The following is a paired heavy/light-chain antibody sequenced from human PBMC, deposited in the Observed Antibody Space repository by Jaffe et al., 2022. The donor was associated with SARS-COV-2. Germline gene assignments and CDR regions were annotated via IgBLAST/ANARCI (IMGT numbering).Heavy chain of an antibody. CDR1: GFTFSSYA. CDR3: ARDGLVPAAIFNFDY. V-gene: IGHV3-30*04. Sequence: QVQLVESGGGVVQPGRSLRLSCAASGFTFSSYAMHWVRQAPGKGLEWVAAISYDGSAKHHADSVKGRFTISRDNSKNTLYLQMNSLRADDTAVYYCARDGLVPAAIFNFDYWGQGTLVTVSS. J-gene: IGHJ4*02. CDR2: ISYDGSAK. D-gene: IGHD2-2*01.
Light chain of an antibody. CDR1: SDSVSPNYY. CDR2: STD. J-gene: IGLJ3*02. Sequence: QTVVTQEPSFSVSPGGTVTLTCGLSSDSVSPNYYPSWYQQTPGQAPRTLIYSTDIRSSGVPDRFSGSILGNKAALTITGAQADDESHYYCVLYMGSGIWVFGGGTKLTVL. CDR3: VLYMGSGIWV. V-gene: IGLV8-61*01.